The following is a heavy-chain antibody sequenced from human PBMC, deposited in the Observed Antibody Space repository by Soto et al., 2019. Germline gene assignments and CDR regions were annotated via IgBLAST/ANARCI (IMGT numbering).Heavy chain of an antibody. CDR1: GGSISSYY. CDR3: AREPVLMVRGVSFSWFDP. D-gene: IGHD3-10*01. Sequence: ETLSLTCTVSGGSISSYYWSWIRQPPGKGLEWIGYIYYSGSTNYNPSLKSRVTISVDTSKNQFSLKLSSVTAADTAVYYCAREPVLMVRGVSFSWFDPWGQGTLVTVSS. CDR2: IYYSGST. V-gene: IGHV4-59*01. J-gene: IGHJ5*02.